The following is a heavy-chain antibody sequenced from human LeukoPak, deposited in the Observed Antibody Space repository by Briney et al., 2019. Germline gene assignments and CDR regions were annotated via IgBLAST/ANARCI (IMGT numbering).Heavy chain of an antibody. J-gene: IGHJ5*02. CDR1: GDSVSGYY. Sequence: PSETLSLTCIVSGDSVSGYYWNWIRQPPGKGLEWIGYTHHSGNTLYNPSLKSRVTTSVDTSKNQFSLSLSSVTAADTAVYYCARHAYYGSGSYYSPFDPWGQGTLVTVSS. CDR2: THHSGNT. V-gene: IGHV4-59*08. D-gene: IGHD3-10*01. CDR3: ARHAYYGSGSYYSPFDP.